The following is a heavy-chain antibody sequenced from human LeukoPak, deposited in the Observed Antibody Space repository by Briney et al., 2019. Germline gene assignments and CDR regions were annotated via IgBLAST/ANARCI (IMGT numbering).Heavy chain of an antibody. CDR1: GGSISSGDYY. J-gene: IGHJ4*02. CDR2: IYYSGST. V-gene: IGHV4-30-4*08. Sequence: SETLSPTCTVSGGSISSGDYYWSWIRQPPGKGLEWIGYIYYSGSTYYNPSLKSRVTISVDTSKNQFSLKLSSVTAADTAVYYCAREGGSYFLDYWGQGTLVTVSS. CDR3: AREGGSYFLDY. D-gene: IGHD1-26*01.